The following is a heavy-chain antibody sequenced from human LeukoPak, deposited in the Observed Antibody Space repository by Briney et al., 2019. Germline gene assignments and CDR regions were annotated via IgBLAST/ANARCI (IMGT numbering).Heavy chain of an antibody. J-gene: IGHJ4*02. V-gene: IGHV3-23*01. CDR1: GFTFSSYA. CDR2: ISGSGVST. D-gene: IGHD5-24*01. Sequence: AGGSLRLSCAASGFTFSSYAMSCVRQAPGKGLEWVSGISGSGVSTYYVDSVKGRFTISRDNSKNTFYLQMNSLRAEDMAVYYCAKIRGRDDWYYFDYWGQGTLVTVSS. CDR3: AKIRGRDDWYYFDY.